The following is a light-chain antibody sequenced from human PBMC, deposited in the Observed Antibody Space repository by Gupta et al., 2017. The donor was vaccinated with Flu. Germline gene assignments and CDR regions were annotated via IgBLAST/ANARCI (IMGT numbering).Light chain of an antibody. Sequence: ELVLPLFPGTLSLSPGERATLSCRASQSVSSSYLAWYQQKPGRAPRLLIYDASSRATGIPDRFSGSGSGTDFTLTISRLEPEDFAVYYCQQYGSSPSTFGQGTRLEIK. CDR1: QSVSSSY. CDR2: DAS. J-gene: IGKJ5*01. CDR3: QQYGSSPST. V-gene: IGKV3-20*01.